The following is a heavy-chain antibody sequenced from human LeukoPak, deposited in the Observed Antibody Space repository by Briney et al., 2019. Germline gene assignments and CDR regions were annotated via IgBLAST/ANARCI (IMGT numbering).Heavy chain of an antibody. CDR1: GGSVSSGSYY. V-gene: IGHV4-61*01. J-gene: IGHJ6*02. CDR2: VSYSGTP. Sequence: SETLSLTRNVSGGSVSSGSYYWSWIRQAPGKGLEWIGYVSYSGTPDSNPSLRSRVTISLDTSRNQFSLQLNSVTAADTAVYYCARQKWDRLTYHYNGMYVWGPGTTVTVSS. D-gene: IGHD1-26*01. CDR3: ARQKWDRLTYHYNGMYV.